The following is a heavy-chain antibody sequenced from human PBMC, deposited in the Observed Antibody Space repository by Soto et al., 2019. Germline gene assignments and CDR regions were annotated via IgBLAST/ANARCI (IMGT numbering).Heavy chain of an antibody. CDR1: GFTVSSNY. V-gene: IGHV3-53*04. J-gene: IGHJ4*02. Sequence: EVQLVESGGGLVQPGGSLRLSCAASGFTVSSNYMSWVRQATGKGLEWASVIYSVGSTYYADSVKGRFTISRHNSKNTLDLQMNSLRAEDTAVYYCARDSNGENAFDYWGQGTLVTVSS. CDR3: ARDSNGENAFDY. CDR2: IYSVGST. D-gene: IGHD4-17*01.